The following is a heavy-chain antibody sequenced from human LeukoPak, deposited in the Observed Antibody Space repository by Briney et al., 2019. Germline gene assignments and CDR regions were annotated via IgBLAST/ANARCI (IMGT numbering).Heavy chain of an antibody. CDR1: GFTFSSYS. Sequence: GGSLRLSCAASGFTFSSYSMNWVRQAPGKGLEWVSSISSSSYIYYADSVKGRFTISRDNAKNSLYLQMNSLRAEDMALYYCAKEGGDILTGYHYFDYWGEGTLVTVSS. CDR2: ISSSSYI. D-gene: IGHD3-9*01. CDR3: AKEGGDILTGYHYFDY. V-gene: IGHV3-21*04. J-gene: IGHJ4*02.